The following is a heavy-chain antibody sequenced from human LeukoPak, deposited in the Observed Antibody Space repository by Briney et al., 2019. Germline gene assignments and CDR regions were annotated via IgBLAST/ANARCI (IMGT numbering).Heavy chain of an antibody. D-gene: IGHD3-10*01. CDR2: MNPNSGNT. J-gene: IGHJ5*02. CDR1: GYTFTSYD. V-gene: IGHV1-8*01. Sequence: ASVKVSCKASGYTFTSYDINWVRQATGQGLEWMGWMNPNSGNTGYAQKFQGRVTMTRKTSISTAYMELSSLRSEDTAVYYCARDHTPMVRGANWFDPWAREPWSPSPQ. CDR3: ARDHTPMVRGANWFDP.